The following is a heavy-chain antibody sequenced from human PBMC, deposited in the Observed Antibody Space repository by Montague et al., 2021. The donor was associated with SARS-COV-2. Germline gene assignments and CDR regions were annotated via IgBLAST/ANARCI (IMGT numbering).Heavy chain of an antibody. Sequence: SETLSLTCTVSGGSISSYYWSWIRQPPGKGLEWIGYLYYSGSTNYNPSFKSRLSISGDTSKNQFSLEVTSVTAADTAVYYCARGTYSGVDSDGYYYYYGMDVWGQGTTVTVSS. CDR1: GGSISSYY. J-gene: IGHJ6*02. CDR3: ARGTYSGVDSDGYYYYYGMDV. D-gene: IGHD1-26*01. CDR2: LYYSGST. V-gene: IGHV4-59*01.